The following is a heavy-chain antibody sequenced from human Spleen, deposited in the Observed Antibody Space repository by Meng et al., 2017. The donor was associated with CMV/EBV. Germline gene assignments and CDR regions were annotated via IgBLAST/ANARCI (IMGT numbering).Heavy chain of an antibody. J-gene: IGHJ5*02. V-gene: IGHV4-4*02. D-gene: IGHD5-18*01. CDR2: IYHSGST. CDR1: AGFISSSHL. Sequence: AFSAGFISSSHLWTWVRQVPGKGLEWIGEIYHSGSTNYNPSLKSRVTISVDKFKNQFSLKLGSVTAADTAVYYCARADTATIGWFDPWGQGTLVTVSS. CDR3: ARADTATIGWFDP.